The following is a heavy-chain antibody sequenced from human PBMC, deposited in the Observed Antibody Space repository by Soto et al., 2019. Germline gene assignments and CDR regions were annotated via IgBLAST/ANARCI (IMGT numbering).Heavy chain of an antibody. CDR1: GFTFSSYA. CDR2: ISYDGSNK. CDR3: ARDRFDGSANYYYGMDV. J-gene: IGHJ6*02. D-gene: IGHD3-10*01. Sequence: VGSLRLSCAASGFTFSSYAMHWVRQAPGKGLEWVAVISYDGSNKYYADSVKGRFTISRDNPKNTLYLQMNSLRAEDTAVYYCARDRFDGSANYYYGMDVWGQGTTVTVSS. V-gene: IGHV3-30-3*01.